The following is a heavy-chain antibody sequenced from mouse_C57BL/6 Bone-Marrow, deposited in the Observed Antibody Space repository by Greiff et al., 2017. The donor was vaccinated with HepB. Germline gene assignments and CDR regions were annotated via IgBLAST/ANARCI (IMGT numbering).Heavy chain of an antibody. J-gene: IGHJ3*01. CDR1: GYTFTSYW. CDR2: IYPGSGST. D-gene: IGHD2-4*01. Sequence: QVQLQQPGAELVKPGASVKMSCKASGYTFTSYWITWVKQRPGQGLEWIGDIYPGSGSTNYNEKFKSKATLTVDTSSSTAYMQLSSLTSEDSAVYYCARAEGYDYAKVFAYWGQGTLVTVSA. CDR3: ARAEGYDYAKVFAY. V-gene: IGHV1-55*01.